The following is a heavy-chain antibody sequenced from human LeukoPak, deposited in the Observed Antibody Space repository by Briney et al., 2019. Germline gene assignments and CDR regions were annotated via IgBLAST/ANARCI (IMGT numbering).Heavy chain of an antibody. V-gene: IGHV1-2*02. D-gene: IGHD3-22*01. CDR3: ARDKYCYDSSGYYPDY. CDR1: GYTFTGYY. Sequence: GASVKVSCKASGYTFTGYYMHWVRQAPGQGLEWMGWINPNSGGTNYAQKFQGRVTMTRDTSISTAYMELSRLRSDDTAVYYCARDKYCYDSSGYYPDYWGQGTLVTVSS. J-gene: IGHJ4*02. CDR2: INPNSGGT.